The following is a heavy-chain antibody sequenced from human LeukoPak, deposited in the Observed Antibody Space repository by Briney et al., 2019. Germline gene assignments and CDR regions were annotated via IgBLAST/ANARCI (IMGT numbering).Heavy chain of an antibody. CDR1: GYTFTGYY. D-gene: IGHD3-22*01. J-gene: IGHJ3*02. Sequence: ASVKVSCKASGYTFTGYYMHWVRQAPGQGLEWMGRINPNSGGTNYAQKFQGRVTITRDTSISTAYMELSRLRSDDTAVYYCAREAIYDSSRYRDAFDIWGQGTMVTVSS. V-gene: IGHV1-2*06. CDR3: AREAIYDSSRYRDAFDI. CDR2: INPNSGGT.